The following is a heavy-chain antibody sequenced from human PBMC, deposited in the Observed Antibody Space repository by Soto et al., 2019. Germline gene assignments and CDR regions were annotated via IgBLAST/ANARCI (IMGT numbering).Heavy chain of an antibody. CDR1: GGSMSESF. D-gene: IGHD3-10*01. Sequence: SETLSLTCSVSGGSMSESFWSWIRQSPGKGLEWIGYIYYLGSTDYNPSLKSRVTISVDTSKRQFSLRLTSVTAADTAVYYCARDGYDGSGSPYPAYWGPGTQVT. J-gene: IGHJ4*02. CDR2: IYYLGST. V-gene: IGHV4-59*01. CDR3: ARDGYDGSGSPYPAY.